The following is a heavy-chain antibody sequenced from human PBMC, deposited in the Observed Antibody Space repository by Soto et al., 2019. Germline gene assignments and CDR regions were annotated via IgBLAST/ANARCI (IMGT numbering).Heavy chain of an antibody. CDR3: VSGSFPNWFDP. D-gene: IGHD3-10*01. CDR1: GFSFSTSGVG. V-gene: IGHV2-5*01. CDR2: IYWNDDK. Sequence: QITLKESGPTLVKPTQTLTLTCTFSGFSFSTSGVGVGWIRQPPGKALEWLALIYWNDDKRYSPSLKSRLTITKDTSKNHVVLTMTNMYPVDTATYYCVSGSFPNWFDPWGQGTLVTVSS. J-gene: IGHJ5*02.